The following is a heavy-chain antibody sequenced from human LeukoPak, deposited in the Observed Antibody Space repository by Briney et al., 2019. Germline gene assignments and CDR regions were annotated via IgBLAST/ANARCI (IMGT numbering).Heavy chain of an antibody. CDR2: ISSSSSTI. Sequence: PGGSLRLSCTASKFTFSDYGMNWVRQAPGKGLEWVSYISSSSSTIYYGDSVEGRFTISRDNAENSLYLQMNGLRAEDTAVYFCARNGASSGRPYHLDYWGQGTLVTVSS. J-gene: IGHJ4*02. CDR3: ARNGASSGRPYHLDY. V-gene: IGHV3-48*01. D-gene: IGHD6-19*01. CDR1: KFTFSDYG.